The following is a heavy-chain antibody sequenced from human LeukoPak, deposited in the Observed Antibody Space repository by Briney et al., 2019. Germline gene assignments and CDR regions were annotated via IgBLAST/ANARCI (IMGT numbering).Heavy chain of an antibody. Sequence: PGGSLRLSXAASGFTFRGYAMHWVRQAPGKGLEYVSAISGKGGVTYYADSVKGRFSISRDNSKNTMYLQMDGLRVEDTAVYYCAANYDFWSGYPPDWGQGTLVTVSS. CDR3: AANYDFWSGYPPD. CDR1: GFTFRGYA. J-gene: IGHJ4*02. D-gene: IGHD3-3*01. V-gene: IGHV3-64*02. CDR2: ISGKGGVT.